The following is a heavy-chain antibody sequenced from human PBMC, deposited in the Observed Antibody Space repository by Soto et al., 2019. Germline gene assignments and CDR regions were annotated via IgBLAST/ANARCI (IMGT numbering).Heavy chain of an antibody. CDR1: GFTFSSYG. Sequence: GGSLRLSCAASGFTFSSYGMHWVRQAPGKGLEWVAVISYDGSNKYYADSVKGRFTISRDNSKNTLYLQMNSLRAEDTAVYYCARDAFRPYYDFWSGYYDPWFDPWGQGTLVTVSS. J-gene: IGHJ5*02. V-gene: IGHV3-30*03. CDR3: ARDAFRPYYDFWSGYYDPWFDP. CDR2: ISYDGSNK. D-gene: IGHD3-3*01.